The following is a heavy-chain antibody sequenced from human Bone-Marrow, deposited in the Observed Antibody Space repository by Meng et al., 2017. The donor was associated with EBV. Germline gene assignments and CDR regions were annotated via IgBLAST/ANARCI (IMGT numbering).Heavy chain of an antibody. D-gene: IGHD4-11*01. CDR2: IYYSGTT. J-gene: IGHJ5*02. Sequence: QEQLQGSGPGLVKPSETLSLTCTVSGGSMSSYYWSWIRQPPGKGLEWIGYIYYSGTTNYNPSLKSRVTISVDTSKNQFSLDLSYVTAAGTAVYYCARGGRDYSDYSWFDLWGQGTLVTVSS. V-gene: IGHV4-59*01. CDR3: ARGGRDYSDYSWFDL. CDR1: GGSMSSYY.